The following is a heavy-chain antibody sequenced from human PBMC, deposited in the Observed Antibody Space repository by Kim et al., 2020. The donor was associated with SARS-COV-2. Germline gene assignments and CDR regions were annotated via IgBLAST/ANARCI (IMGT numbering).Heavy chain of an antibody. D-gene: IGHD6-13*01. CDR2: INHSGST. J-gene: IGHJ4*02. Sequence: SETLSLTCAVYGGSFSGYYWSWIRQPPGKGLEWIGEINHSGSTNYNPSLKSRVTISVDTSKNQFSLKLSSVTAADTAVYYCARGSSSWSIWGQGTLVTVSS. CDR3: ARGSSSWSI. V-gene: IGHV4-34*01. CDR1: GGSFSGYY.